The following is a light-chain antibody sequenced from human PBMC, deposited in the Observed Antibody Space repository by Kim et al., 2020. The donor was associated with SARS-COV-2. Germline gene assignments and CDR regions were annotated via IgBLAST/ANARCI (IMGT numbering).Light chain of an antibody. CDR1: QDISNS. CDR3: KQYGHVPFT. CDR2: EAT. V-gene: IGKV1-33*01. J-gene: IGKJ4*01. Sequence: DIQMTQSPSSLSASVGDRVTITCLATQDISNSLNWYQQKPGEPPKLLIYEATNLETGVPIRFSGSTSVTDFTFTISSLQPEKIATYYCKQYGHVPFTFGGGTKVDIK.